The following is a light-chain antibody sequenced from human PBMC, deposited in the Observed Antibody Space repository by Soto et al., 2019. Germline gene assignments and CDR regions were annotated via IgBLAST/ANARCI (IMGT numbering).Light chain of an antibody. V-gene: IGKV1-27*01. J-gene: IGKJ4*01. CDR3: QKYSSAPLP. CDR1: QGIINY. CDR2: AAS. Sequence: DIQMTQSPSSLSASVGDRDTITCRASQGIINYLACYQQKPGEVPKLLIYAASTLQSGVPSRFSGSGSGTDFTLIIRRLQPEDVETYYCQKYSSAPLPFGGGTKVEIK.